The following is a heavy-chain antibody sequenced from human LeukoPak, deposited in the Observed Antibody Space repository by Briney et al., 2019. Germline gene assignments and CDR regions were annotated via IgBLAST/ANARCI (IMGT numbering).Heavy chain of an antibody. CDR3: ARDHGGYVIDY. CDR1: GYTFTGYY. V-gene: IGHV1-2*02. J-gene: IGHJ4*02. D-gene: IGHD3-22*01. CDR2: INPNSGGT. Sequence: GASVKVSCKASGYTFTGYYMHWVRQAPGQGLEWMGWINPNSGGTNYAQKFQGRVAMTRDTSISTAYMELSRLRSDDTAVFYCARDHGGYVIDYWGQGTLVTVSS.